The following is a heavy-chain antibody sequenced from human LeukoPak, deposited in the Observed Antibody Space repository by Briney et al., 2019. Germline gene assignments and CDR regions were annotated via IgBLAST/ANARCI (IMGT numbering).Heavy chain of an antibody. D-gene: IGHD7-27*01. CDR3: ASGNWGIKYYFDY. V-gene: IGHV4-61*01. J-gene: IGHJ4*02. Sequence: SETLSLTCTVSGGSVSSGSYYWSWIRQPPGKGLEWIGYIYYSGSTNYNPSLKSRVTISVDTSKNQFSLKLSSVTAADTAVYYCASGNWGIKYYFDYWGQGTLVTVSS. CDR2: IYYSGST. CDR1: GGSVSSGSYY.